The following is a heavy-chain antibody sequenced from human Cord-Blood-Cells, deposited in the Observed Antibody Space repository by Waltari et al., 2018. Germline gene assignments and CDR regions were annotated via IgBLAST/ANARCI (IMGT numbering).Heavy chain of an antibody. V-gene: IGHV1-46*01. CDR1: GYTSTSPH. D-gene: IGHD3-3*01. CDR3: ARETPWGEWLLFDY. J-gene: IGHJ4*02. CDR2: INPSGGST. Sequence: QVQLVQSGAEVKKPGASVKVSCQASGYTSTSPHMHRVLLAPGQGLEWMGIINPSGGSTSYAQKFQGRVTMTRDTSTSTVYMELSSLRSEDTAVYYCARETPWGEWLLFDYWGQGTLVTVSS.